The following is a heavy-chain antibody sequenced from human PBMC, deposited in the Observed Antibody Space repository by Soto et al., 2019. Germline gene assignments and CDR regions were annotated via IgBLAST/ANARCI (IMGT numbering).Heavy chain of an antibody. CDR3: ARHSRYCSDYICYSFDY. CDR1: GGSISSSSCY. D-gene: IGHD2-15*01. Sequence: SETLSLTCTVSGGSISSSSCYWGWIRQPPGKGLEWIGSIFFNGATFFNPSLKSRVTISVDTSKNQFSLKLKSVTAADTAVYYCARHSRYCSDYICYSFDYWGQGTLVTVSS. J-gene: IGHJ4*02. V-gene: IGHV4-39*01. CDR2: IFFNGAT.